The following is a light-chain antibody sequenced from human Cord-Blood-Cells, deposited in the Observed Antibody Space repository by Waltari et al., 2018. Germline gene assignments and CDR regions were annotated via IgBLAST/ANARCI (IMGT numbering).Light chain of an antibody. CDR2: EVS. CDR1: RSAVCGYTY. J-gene: IGLJ1*01. CDR3: SSYTSSSTYV. Sequence: QSALTQPASVSGSPGASITLPCTGTRSAVCGYTYVSWYQQHPGKAPKLMIYEVSNRPSGVSKRFSGSKSGNTASLTISGLQAEDEADYYCSSYTSSSTYVFGTGTKVTVL. V-gene: IGLV2-14*01.